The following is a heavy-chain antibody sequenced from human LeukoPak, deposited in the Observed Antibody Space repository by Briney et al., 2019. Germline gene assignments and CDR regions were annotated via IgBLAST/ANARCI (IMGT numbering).Heavy chain of an antibody. Sequence: SQTLSLTCAVSGGSISSGSYSWGWIRQPPGTGLEWIGYIYHSGSTYYNPSLKSRVTKSVDRSKNQFSLKLTSVTAADTAVYYCARYSSTWPYWYFDLWGRGTLVTVSS. V-gene: IGHV4-30-2*01. CDR1: GGSISSGSYS. CDR2: IYHSGST. CDR3: ARYSSTWPYWYFDL. J-gene: IGHJ2*01. D-gene: IGHD6-13*01.